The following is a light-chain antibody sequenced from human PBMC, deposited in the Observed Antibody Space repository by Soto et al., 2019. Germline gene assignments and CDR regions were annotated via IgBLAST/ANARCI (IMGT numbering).Light chain of an antibody. CDR1: QSIISSY. V-gene: IGKV3-20*01. CDR2: GAS. J-gene: IGKJ5*01. CDR3: QQYGSSPT. Sequence: EIVLTQSPGTLSLSPGDRATLSCRASQSIISSYLGWYQQKPGQAPRLLIFGASTRAAGSPDRFSGSGSGTDFTLTISRLEPEDFAVYYCQQYGSSPTFGQGTRLEN.